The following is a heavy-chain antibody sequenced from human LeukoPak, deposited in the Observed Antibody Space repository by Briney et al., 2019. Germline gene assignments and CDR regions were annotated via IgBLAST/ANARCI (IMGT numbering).Heavy chain of an antibody. CDR1: GLTFSNYW. Sequence: GGSLRLSCAASGLTFSNYWMDWVRQAPGKGLEWVANIKQDGSEKNYVDSVEGRFIISRDNAKNSLYLQMNTLRADDTAVYYCARDGFGTGSNWGQGTLVTVSS. D-gene: IGHD3-16*01. J-gene: IGHJ4*02. CDR3: ARDGFGTGSN. CDR2: IKQDGSEK. V-gene: IGHV3-7*03.